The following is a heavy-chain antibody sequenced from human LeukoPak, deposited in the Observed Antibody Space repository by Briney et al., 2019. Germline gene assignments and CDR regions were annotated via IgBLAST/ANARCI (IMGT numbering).Heavy chain of an antibody. CDR2: ISGSGDTT. V-gene: IGHV3-23*01. CDR1: GLPFSSYV. Sequence: PGGSLRVSCAASGLPFSSYVMRWVRQAPGKGLEWVSSISGSGDTTYYPDSVKGRFTISRDNSKNTLYLQMNSLRAEDTAVYYCANQRFRGDEEYWGQEPLVSVSS. CDR3: ANQRFRGDEEY. D-gene: IGHD3-10*01. J-gene: IGHJ4*02.